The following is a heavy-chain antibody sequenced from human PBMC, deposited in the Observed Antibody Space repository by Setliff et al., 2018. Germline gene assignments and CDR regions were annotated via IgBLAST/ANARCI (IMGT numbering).Heavy chain of an antibody. CDR1: GYTFTSYY. V-gene: IGHV1-46*01. J-gene: IGHJ6*03. Sequence: ASVKVSCKASGYTFTSYYVHWVRQAPGQGLEWMGLINPTGGSTSYAQKFQGRVTMTRDTSTSTVFMELSSLRSEDTAVYYCARDRNDNYESSGYYYAGGYMDVWGKGTTVTVSS. CDR2: INPTGGST. D-gene: IGHD3-22*01. CDR3: ARDRNDNYESSGYYYAGGYMDV.